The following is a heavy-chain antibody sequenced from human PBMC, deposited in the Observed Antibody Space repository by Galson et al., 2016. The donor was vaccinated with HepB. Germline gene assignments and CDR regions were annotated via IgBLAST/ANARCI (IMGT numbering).Heavy chain of an antibody. D-gene: IGHD4-17*01. CDR1: GFVFSSYG. CDR3: ARDLDGEPYWYFDV. V-gene: IGHV3-20*04. J-gene: IGHJ2*01. Sequence: SLRLSCAASGFVFSSYGMSWVRQAPGKGLEWVSGINWNGGSTGYADAVEGRFTISRDNAKNSLYLQMNSLRAEDTAFYYCARDLDGEPYWYFDVWGRGALVTVSS. CDR2: INWNGGST.